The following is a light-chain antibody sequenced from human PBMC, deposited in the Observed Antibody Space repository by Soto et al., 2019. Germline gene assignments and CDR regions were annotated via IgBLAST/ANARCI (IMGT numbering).Light chain of an antibody. CDR2: GAF. J-gene: IGKJ2*01. CDR1: QSVSSSY. Sequence: EIVLTQSPGTLSLSPGERATLSCRASQSVSSSYLSWYQQKPGQAPRLLINGAFSRATSTPDRFSSSGSGTDFTLIISSLQPDDFLVYYCQQYCRSPPYTFGQGTKLEIK. V-gene: IGKV3-20*01. CDR3: QQYCRSPPYT.